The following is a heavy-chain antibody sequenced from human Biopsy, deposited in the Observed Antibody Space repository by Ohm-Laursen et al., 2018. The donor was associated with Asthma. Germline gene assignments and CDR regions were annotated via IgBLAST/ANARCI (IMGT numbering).Heavy chain of an antibody. CDR1: GFTVSSNY. Sequence: SLRLSCTASGFTVSSNYMSWIRQAPGKGLEWISYIGSTRLYTNSADSVKGRFSISRDNAKNSLYLHMNSLRVEDTAVYYCARHLSPGYHHYAMDVWGQGTTVTVSS. J-gene: IGHJ6*02. D-gene: IGHD3-16*02. CDR2: IGSTRLYT. V-gene: IGHV3-11*06. CDR3: ARHLSPGYHHYAMDV.